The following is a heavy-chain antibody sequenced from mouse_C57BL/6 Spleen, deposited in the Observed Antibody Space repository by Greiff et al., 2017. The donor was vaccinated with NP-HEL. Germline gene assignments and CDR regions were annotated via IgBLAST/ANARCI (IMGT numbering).Heavy chain of an antibody. CDR2: IDPNSGGT. J-gene: IGHJ2*01. Sequence: QVQLKEPGAELVKPGASVKLSCKASGYTFTSYWMHWVKQRPGRGLEWIGRIDPNSGGTKYNEKFKSKATLTVDKPSSTAYMQLSSLTSEDSAVYYCARDYGSSYEYYFDYWGQGTTLTVSS. V-gene: IGHV1-72*01. CDR3: ARDYGSSYEYYFDY. D-gene: IGHD1-1*01. CDR1: GYTFTSYW.